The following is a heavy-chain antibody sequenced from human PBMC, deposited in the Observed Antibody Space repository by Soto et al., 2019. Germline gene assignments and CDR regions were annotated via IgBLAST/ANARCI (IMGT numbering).Heavy chain of an antibody. Sequence: GGSLRLSCAASGFTVSSNYMSWARQAPGKGLEWVSVIYSGGSTYYADSVKGRFTISRDNSKNTLYLQMNSLRAEDTAVYYCARARGAIDAFDIWGQGTMVTVSS. V-gene: IGHV3-66*01. J-gene: IGHJ3*02. CDR1: GFTVSSNY. CDR2: IYSGGST. CDR3: ARARGAIDAFDI. D-gene: IGHD3-10*01.